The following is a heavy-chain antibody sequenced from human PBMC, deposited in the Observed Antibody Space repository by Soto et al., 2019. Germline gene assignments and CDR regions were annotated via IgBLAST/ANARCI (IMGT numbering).Heavy chain of an antibody. V-gene: IGHV4-34*01. J-gene: IGHJ4*02. CDR2: INHSGST. Sequence: SETLSLTCAVYGGSFSGYYWSWIRQPPGKGLEWIGEINHSGSTNYNPSLKSRVTISVDTSKNQFSLKLSSVTAADTAVYYCARGNQQLVTVDYWGQGTLVTVSS. D-gene: IGHD6-13*01. CDR1: GGSFSGYY. CDR3: ARGNQQLVTVDY.